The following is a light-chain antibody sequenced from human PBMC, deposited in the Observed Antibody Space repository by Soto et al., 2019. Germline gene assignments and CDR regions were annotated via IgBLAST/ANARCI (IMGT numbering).Light chain of an antibody. CDR1: QNVITY. Sequence: ETVLTQSPATLSLSPGERATLSCRASQNVITYLAWYQQKPGQAPRLLFYEASNRATGIPARFSGSGSGTDFTLPISRLAPEDFAVYYCQQRINWPPTFGQGTKVEIK. CDR2: EAS. CDR3: QQRINWPPT. V-gene: IGKV3-11*01. J-gene: IGKJ1*01.